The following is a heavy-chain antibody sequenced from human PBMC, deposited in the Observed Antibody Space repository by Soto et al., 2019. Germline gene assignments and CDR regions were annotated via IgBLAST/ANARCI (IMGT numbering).Heavy chain of an antibody. CDR2: IYPHDSDT. D-gene: IGHD6-19*01. J-gene: IGHJ3*02. CDR3: ARRAQWQAVSAFDI. Sequence: GESLNISCKVSGYSFTNYWIGWVRQMPGKGLEWMGLIYPHDSDTKYSPSFQGQVTFSADKSITTVYLQWSSLEASDTAMYYCARRAQWQAVSAFDIWGQGTMVTVS. CDR1: GYSFTNYW. V-gene: IGHV5-51*01.